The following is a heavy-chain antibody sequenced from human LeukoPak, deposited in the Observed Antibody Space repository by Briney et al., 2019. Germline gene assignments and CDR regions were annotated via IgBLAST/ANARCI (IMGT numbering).Heavy chain of an antibody. Sequence: GGSLRLSCAASGFTFSSYSMNWVRQAPGKGLEWVSSISSSSSYIYYADSVKGRFTISRDNAKNSLYLQMNSLRAEDTAVYYCARAGYDILTGYSSYYYGMDVWGKGTTVTVSS. V-gene: IGHV3-21*01. CDR1: GFTFSSYS. CDR2: ISSSSSYI. CDR3: ARAGYDILTGYSSYYYGMDV. D-gene: IGHD3-9*01. J-gene: IGHJ6*04.